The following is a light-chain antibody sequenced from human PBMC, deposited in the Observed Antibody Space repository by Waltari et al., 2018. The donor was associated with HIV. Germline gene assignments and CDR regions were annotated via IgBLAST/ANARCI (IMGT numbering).Light chain of an antibody. Sequence: IQMTQSPSALSASVGATVTITCRASQKINRYLNWYQKKVGEPPKLLVYGGSSLQRGVPARFRGSGSGSEYILTISNLQSDDFASYFCQQSYGAPFTFGPGSTL. CDR3: QQSYGAPFT. J-gene: IGKJ3*01. V-gene: IGKV1-39*01. CDR1: QKINRY. CDR2: GGS.